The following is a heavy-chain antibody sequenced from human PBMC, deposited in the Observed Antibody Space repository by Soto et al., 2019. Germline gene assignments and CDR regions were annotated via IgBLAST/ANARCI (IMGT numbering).Heavy chain of an antibody. D-gene: IGHD6-13*01. Sequence: QVQLQESGPGLVKPSQTLSLTCTVSGGSISSGDYYWSWIRQPPGKGLEWIGYIYYSGSTYYNPSLKSRVTLSVATSTNQFSLRLRYETAADTAVYSCARERPDGSRLDPWGQGTLVTVSS. CDR3: ARERPDGSRLDP. CDR1: GGSISSGDYY. J-gene: IGHJ5*02. CDR2: IYYSGST. V-gene: IGHV4-30-4*01.